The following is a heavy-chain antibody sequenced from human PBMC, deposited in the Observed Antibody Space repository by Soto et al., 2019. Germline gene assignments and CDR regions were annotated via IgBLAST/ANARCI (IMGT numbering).Heavy chain of an antibody. J-gene: IGHJ4*02. CDR3: ATTDGSGGAHFDY. V-gene: IGHV1-69*02. D-gene: IGHD3-10*01. CDR2: VIPMVGMS. Sequence: QVQLVQSGAEVKKPGSSVKVSCTASGGTFNFYSISWVRQAPGQGLEWVGRVIPMVGMSKYAQKIQGRVPITADKSTSTAYMNRSSLRSEETAVYYCATTDGSGGAHFDYGGQGTLVTVSS. CDR1: GGTFNFYS.